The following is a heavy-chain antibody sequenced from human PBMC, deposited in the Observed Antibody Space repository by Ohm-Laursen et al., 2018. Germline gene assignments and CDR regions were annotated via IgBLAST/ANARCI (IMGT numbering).Heavy chain of an antibody. CDR1: GGSISSYY. CDR2: IYTSGNT. V-gene: IGHV4-4*07. Sequence: TLSLTCTVSGGSISSYYWSWIRQPAGKGLEWIGRIYTSGNTNYNPSLKSRVTMSVDTSKNQFSLKLSSVTAADTAVYYCARDLPYYESSGYGAFDMWGQGTMVTVSS. CDR3: ARDLPYYESSGYGAFDM. J-gene: IGHJ3*02. D-gene: IGHD3-22*01.